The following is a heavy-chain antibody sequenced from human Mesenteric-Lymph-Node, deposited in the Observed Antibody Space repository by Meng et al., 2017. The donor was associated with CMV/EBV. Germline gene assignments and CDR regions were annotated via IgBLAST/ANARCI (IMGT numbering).Heavy chain of an antibody. J-gene: IGHJ6*02. D-gene: IGHD2-21*01. V-gene: IGHV3-7*01. CDR2: IKQDGTEK. CDR3: ARALAYCGSDCYSKYFYYGMDV. Sequence: GESLKISCAASGFTFSTYWMIWVRQAPGKGLEWVANIKQDGTEKYYVDSLKGRFTISRDNAKNSLYLQMNSLRVEDTAVYYCARALAYCGSDCYSKYFYYGMDVWGQGTTVTVSS. CDR1: GFTFSTYW.